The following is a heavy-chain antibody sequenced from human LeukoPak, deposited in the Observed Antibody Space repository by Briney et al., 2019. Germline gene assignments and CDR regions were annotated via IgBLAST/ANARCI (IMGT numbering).Heavy chain of an antibody. J-gene: IGHJ4*02. CDR2: IWYDGSNK. CDR3: AKAPGIAAAGYFDY. V-gene: IGHV3-33*06. Sequence: PGRSLRLSCAASGFTFTSYGMHWVRQAPGKGLEWVAVIWYDGSNKYYADSVKGRFTISRDNSKNTLYLQMNSLRAEDTAVYYCAKAPGIAAAGYFDYWGQGTLVTVSS. CDR1: GFTFTSYG. D-gene: IGHD6-13*01.